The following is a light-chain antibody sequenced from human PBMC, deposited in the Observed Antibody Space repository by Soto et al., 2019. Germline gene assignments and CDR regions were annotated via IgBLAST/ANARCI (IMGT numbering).Light chain of an antibody. J-gene: IGKJ1*01. V-gene: IGKV3-20*01. CDR1: QSVSSSY. CDR2: GAS. CDR3: QQYGSSPRT. Sequence: EIVLTQSPGTLSLSPGERATLSCSASQSVSSSYLAWYQQKPGQAPRLLIYGASSRATGIPDRFSGSGSGTDFTLTISRLEPEDFVVYYCQQYGSSPRTFGQGTKVDIK.